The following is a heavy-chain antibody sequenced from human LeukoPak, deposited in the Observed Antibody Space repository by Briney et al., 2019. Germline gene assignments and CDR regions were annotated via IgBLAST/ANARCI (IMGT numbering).Heavy chain of an antibody. V-gene: IGHV5-51*01. CDR3: ARADGYWGLS. Sequence: GESLKISGKGSGYSFTNYWIAWVRQMPGKGLEWMGIIHPGASDTRYSPSFQGQVIFSADKSISTAYLQWSSLKASDTAMYYCARADGYWGLSWGQGTLVTVSS. J-gene: IGHJ5*02. D-gene: IGHD5-24*01. CDR1: GYSFTNYW. CDR2: IHPGASDT.